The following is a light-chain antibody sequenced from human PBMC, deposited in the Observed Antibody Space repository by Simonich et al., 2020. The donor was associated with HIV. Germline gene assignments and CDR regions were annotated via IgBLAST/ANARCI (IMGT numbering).Light chain of an antibody. CDR2: WAS. V-gene: IGKV4-1*01. J-gene: IGKJ2*01. CDR3: QQCHSHPHT. Sequence: DIVMTKSPDSLAVSLGERATINCKSSRTILYSSNNKNYLAWYQQKPGQPPKLLIYWASTRESGVPDRFSGSGSATDFTLTISSLRAEDVAVYYCQQCHSHPHTSGQGTKLEIK. CDR1: RTILYSSNNKNY.